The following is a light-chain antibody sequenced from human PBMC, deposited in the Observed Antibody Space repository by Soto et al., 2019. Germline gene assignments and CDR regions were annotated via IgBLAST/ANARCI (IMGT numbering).Light chain of an antibody. CDR3: QQRSKLPRT. CDR2: GAS. J-gene: IGKJ4*01. V-gene: IGKV3-11*01. CDR1: QSVSDY. Sequence: EITFTQSPGTLSLSPGERATLSCRDSQSVSDYLAWYQQKAGQPPRVLIYGASNRATDIPARFSGSGSGTDFTLTISRLEPEDSAVYYCQQRSKLPRTFGGGTKVDIK.